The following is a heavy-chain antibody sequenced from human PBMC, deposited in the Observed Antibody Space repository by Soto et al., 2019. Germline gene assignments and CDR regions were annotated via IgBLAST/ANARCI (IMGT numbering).Heavy chain of an antibody. CDR1: GYSINSGYY. J-gene: IGHJ6*02. V-gene: IGHV4-38-2*02. CDR3: ARDCPFYSSGPHGMDV. CDR2: IYHSGST. D-gene: IGHD6-19*01. Sequence: PSETLSLTCAVSGYSINSGYYWGWIRQPPGKGLEWIGSIYHSGSTYYNPSLKSRVTISVDTSKNQFSLKLSSVTAADTAVYYCARDCPFYSSGPHGMDVWGQGTTVTVSS.